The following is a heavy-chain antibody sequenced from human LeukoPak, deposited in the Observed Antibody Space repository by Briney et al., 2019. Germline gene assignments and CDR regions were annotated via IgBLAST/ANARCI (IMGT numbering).Heavy chain of an antibody. Sequence: GGSLRLSCAASGFTFSSYTMHWVRQAPGKGLEWVTVISSDGSNKYYADSVMGRFTISRDNSKNTLYLQMNSLRLEDTAVYYCARDLSGVRIEAYWGQGTLATVSS. J-gene: IGHJ4*02. V-gene: IGHV3-30*04. CDR1: GFTFSSYT. CDR2: ISSDGSNK. D-gene: IGHD2-15*01. CDR3: ARDLSGVRIEAY.